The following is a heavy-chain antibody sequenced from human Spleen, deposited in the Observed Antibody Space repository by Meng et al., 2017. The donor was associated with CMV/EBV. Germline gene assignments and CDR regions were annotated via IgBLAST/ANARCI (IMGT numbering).Heavy chain of an antibody. V-gene: IGHV3-21*01. CDR3: ARPNSSAGNWNLDF. J-gene: IGHJ4*02. CDR1: GFTFSSYS. Sequence: ETLSLTCAASGFTFSSYSMNWVRQAPGKGLEWVSSIGYTKGYIYYADSVKGRFTISRDNAKNSLYLQMDSLRVEDTAVYYCARPNSSAGNWNLDFWGQGTLVTSPQ. CDR2: IGYTKGYI. D-gene: IGHD1-20*01.